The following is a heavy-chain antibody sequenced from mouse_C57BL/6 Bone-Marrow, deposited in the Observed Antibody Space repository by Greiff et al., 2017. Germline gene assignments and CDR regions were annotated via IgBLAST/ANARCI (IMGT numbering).Heavy chain of an antibody. CDR2: IAPGSGSS. CDR3: ARENYYGRSSYAMDY. CDR1: GYTFTSYW. J-gene: IGHJ4*01. V-gene: IGHV1S41*01. Sequence: DLVKPGASVKLSCKASGYTFTSYWIDWIRQSPGQGLEWIGRIAPGSGSSFYNEIFKGKATLTVDTSSSTASIQLSSLSSEDSAVYFCARENYYGRSSYAMDYWGQGTSVTVSS. D-gene: IGHD1-1*01.